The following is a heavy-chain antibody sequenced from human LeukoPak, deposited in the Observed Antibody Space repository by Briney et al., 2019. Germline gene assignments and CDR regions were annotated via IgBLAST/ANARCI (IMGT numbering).Heavy chain of an antibody. Sequence: ASVKVSCKASGYTFTSYAMHWVRQAPGQRLEWMGWINAGNGNTKYSQKFQGRVTITRDTSASTAYMELSSLRSEDTAVHYCARSGAVARPLTTWGQGTLVIVSS. D-gene: IGHD6-19*01. CDR2: INAGNGNT. V-gene: IGHV1-3*01. CDR3: ARSGAVARPLTT. CDR1: GYTFTSYA. J-gene: IGHJ5*02.